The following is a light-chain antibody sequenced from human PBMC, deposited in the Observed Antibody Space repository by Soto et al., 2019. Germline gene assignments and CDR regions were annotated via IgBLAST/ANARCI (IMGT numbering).Light chain of an antibody. CDR1: QSISSY. CDR3: QQSYSTPIT. J-gene: IGKJ5*01. V-gene: IGKV1-39*01. Sequence: IQMTQSPSSLSTSVGDRATLTCRASQSISSYLNWYQEKPGKAPKLLSYAASSLQSGVPSRVSGSGSGTDFTLTISSLQPEDFETYYCQQSYSTPITFGQGTRLEIK. CDR2: AAS.